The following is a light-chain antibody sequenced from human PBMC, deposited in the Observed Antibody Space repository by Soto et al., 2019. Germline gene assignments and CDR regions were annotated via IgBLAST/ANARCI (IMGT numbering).Light chain of an antibody. Sequence: DLQMTQSPSSLSASVGDRVTITCRASQTIITYLNWYQQKPGKAPNFLIYNTSNLQSGVPSRFSGSGSGTHFSLTISSLQPEDFATYYCQQSYRIPLNFGGGTKVEI. J-gene: IGKJ4*01. CDR3: QQSYRIPLN. V-gene: IGKV1-39*01. CDR2: NTS. CDR1: QTIITY.